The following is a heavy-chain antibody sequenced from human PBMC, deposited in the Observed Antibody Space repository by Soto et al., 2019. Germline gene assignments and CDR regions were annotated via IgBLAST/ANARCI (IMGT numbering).Heavy chain of an antibody. Sequence: SETLSLTCTVSGDSIGRSSYFWGWIRQTPGKGLEWIGSMHFGGTTHSSPSLKSRVIMSMDTSENQFSLKLNSVTAADTAVYFCAGRGPLNYYYYMDVWGKGTTVTVSS. CDR2: MHFGGTT. J-gene: IGHJ6*03. CDR3: AGRGPLNYYYYMDV. D-gene: IGHD2-8*01. CDR1: GDSIGRSSYF. V-gene: IGHV4-39*01.